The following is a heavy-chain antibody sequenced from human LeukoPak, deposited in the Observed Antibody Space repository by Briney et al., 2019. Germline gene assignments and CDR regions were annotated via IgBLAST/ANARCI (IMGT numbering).Heavy chain of an antibody. V-gene: IGHV1-69*13. D-gene: IGHD3-10*01. CDR2: IIPIFGQA. CDR1: GGTFSTYS. J-gene: IGHJ4*02. CDR3: ARDLVRGIKDGDY. Sequence: GASVKVSCKASGGTFSTYSFCWVRQAPGQGLEWMGGIIPIFGQANYAPKFQGRVTMTADETTSTAYMELSSLRSDDTPVYYCARDLVRGIKDGDYWGQGTLVTVSS.